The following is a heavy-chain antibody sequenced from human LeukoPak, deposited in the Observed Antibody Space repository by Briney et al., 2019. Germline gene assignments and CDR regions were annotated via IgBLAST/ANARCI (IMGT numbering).Heavy chain of an antibody. D-gene: IGHD3-16*01. Sequence: GGSLRLSCAASGLTLTNAWVTWVRQAPGKGLEWVGLIKTKSDGESTDYAAPVKGRFTISRDDSKNTLYLQMNSLNTEDTAMYYCITWTGDHWGQGTLVTVSS. J-gene: IGHJ4*02. V-gene: IGHV3-15*01. CDR1: GLTLTNAW. CDR3: ITWTGDH. CDR2: IKTKSDGEST.